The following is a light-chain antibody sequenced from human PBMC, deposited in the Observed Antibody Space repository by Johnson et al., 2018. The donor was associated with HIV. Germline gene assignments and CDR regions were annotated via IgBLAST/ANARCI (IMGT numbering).Light chain of an antibody. Sequence: QSVLTQPPSVSAAPVQKVTISCSGSSSNIGNNYVSWYQQLPGSAPKLLIYDNNKRPSGIPDRFSGSKSGTSATLGITGLQTGDEADYYCGTWDTSLSAHYGFGSRTNVIVL. J-gene: IGLJ1*01. CDR1: SSNIGNNY. CDR3: GTWDTSLSAHYG. V-gene: IGLV1-51*01. CDR2: DNN.